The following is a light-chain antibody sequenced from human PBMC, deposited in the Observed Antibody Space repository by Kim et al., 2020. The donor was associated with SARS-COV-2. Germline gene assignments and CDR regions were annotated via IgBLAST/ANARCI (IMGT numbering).Light chain of an antibody. CDR3: QSYDSSNQV. J-gene: IGLJ3*02. V-gene: IGLV6-57*04. CDR1: SGSIASNY. CDR2: EDN. Sequence: NFMLTQPHSVSESPGKTVTISCTRSSGSIASNYVQWYQQRPGSAPTTVIYEDNQRPSGVPDRFSGSIDSSSNSASLTISGLKTDDEADYCCQSYDSSNQVFGGGTQLTVL.